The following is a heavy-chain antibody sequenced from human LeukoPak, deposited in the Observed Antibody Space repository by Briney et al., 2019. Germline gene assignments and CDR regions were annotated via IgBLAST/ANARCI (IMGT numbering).Heavy chain of an antibody. Sequence: ASVNVSCTASGGTFSSYAISWVRHAPGQGREWMGGIIPIFGTANYAQKFQGRVTITADESTSTAYMELSSLRSEDTAVYYCAREDNLDYGVPYFDYWGQGTLVTVSS. J-gene: IGHJ4*02. CDR3: AREDNLDYGVPYFDY. V-gene: IGHV1-69*13. D-gene: IGHD4-17*01. CDR1: GGTFSSYA. CDR2: IIPIFGTA.